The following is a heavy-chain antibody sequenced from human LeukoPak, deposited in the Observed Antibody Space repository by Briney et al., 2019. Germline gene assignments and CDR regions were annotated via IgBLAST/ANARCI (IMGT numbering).Heavy chain of an antibody. J-gene: IGHJ4*02. V-gene: IGHV4-31*03. CDR2: IYYSGST. CDR3: ARDTHGDYYFDY. D-gene: IGHD4-17*01. Sequence: NASETLSLTCTVSGGSISSGGYYWSWIRQHPGKGLEWIGYIYYSGSTYYNPSLKSRVTISVDTSKNQFSLKLSSVTAADTAVYYCARDTHGDYYFDYWGQGTLVTVSS. CDR1: GGSISSGGYY.